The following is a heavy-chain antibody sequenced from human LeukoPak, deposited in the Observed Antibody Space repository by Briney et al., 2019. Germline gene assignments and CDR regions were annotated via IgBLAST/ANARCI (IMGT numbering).Heavy chain of an antibody. CDR2: IYHSGST. CDR3: ARGPGGGYYYGMDV. D-gene: IGHD1-1*01. CDR1: GRSISSGGYS. J-gene: IGHJ6*04. V-gene: IGHV4-30-2*01. Sequence: SETLSLTCALSGRSISSGGYSWSWIRQPRGKGLEWIGYIYHSGSTYYNPSLKSRVTISVDRSKNQFSLKLSSVTAADTAVYYCARGPGGGYYYGMDVWGKGTTVTVSS.